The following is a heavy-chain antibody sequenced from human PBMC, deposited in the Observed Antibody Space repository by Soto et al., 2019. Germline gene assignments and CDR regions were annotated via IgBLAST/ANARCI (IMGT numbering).Heavy chain of an antibody. CDR3: TRYYYDSSGPQWDYFDY. J-gene: IGHJ4*02. CDR2: IRSKAYGGTT. D-gene: IGHD3-22*01. V-gene: IGHV3-49*04. Sequence: GGSLRLSCTASGFTFGDYAMSWVRQAPGKGLEWVGFIRSKAYGGTTEYAASVKGRFTISRDDSKSIAYLQMNSLKTEDTAVYYCTRYYYDSSGPQWDYFDYWGQGTLVTVS. CDR1: GFTFGDYA.